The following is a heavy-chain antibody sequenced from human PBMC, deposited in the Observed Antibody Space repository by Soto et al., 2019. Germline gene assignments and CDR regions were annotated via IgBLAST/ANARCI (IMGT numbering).Heavy chain of an antibody. V-gene: IGHV3-23*01. J-gene: IGHJ4*02. CDR1: GFTFSSYA. D-gene: IGHD3-10*01. CDR3: ARLVPTSVLWFGELSKRTY. CDR2: ISGSGGST. Sequence: GGSLRLSCAASGFTFSSYAMSWVRQAPGKGLEWVSAISGSGGSTYYADSVKGRFTISRDNSKNTLYLQMNSLRAEDTAVYYCARLVPTSVLWFGELSKRTYWGQGTLVTVSS.